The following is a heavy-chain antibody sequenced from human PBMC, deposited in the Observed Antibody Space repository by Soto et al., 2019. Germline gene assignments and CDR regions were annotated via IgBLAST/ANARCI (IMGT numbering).Heavy chain of an antibody. D-gene: IGHD6-13*01. CDR2: MNPNSGNT. J-gene: IGHJ6*03. CDR3: ARVVAAGYYYYYYMDV. V-gene: IGHV1-8*01. Sequence: ASVKVSCKASGYTFTSYDINWGRQATGQGLEWMGWMNPNSGNTGYAQKFQGRVTMTRNTSISTAYMELSSLRSEDTAVYYCARVVAAGYYYYYYMDVWGKGTTVTVSS. CDR1: GYTFTSYD.